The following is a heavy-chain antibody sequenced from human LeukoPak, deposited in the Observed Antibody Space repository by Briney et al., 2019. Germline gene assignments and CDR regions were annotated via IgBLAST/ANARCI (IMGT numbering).Heavy chain of an antibody. J-gene: IGHJ3*02. Sequence: PSETLSLTCTVSGGSISSSSYYWGWIRQPPGKGLEWIGSIYYSGSTYYNPSLKSRVTISVDTSKNQFSLKLSSVTAADTAVYYCAALSDYYDSSGHPNDAFDIWGQGTMVTVSS. CDR2: IYYSGST. D-gene: IGHD3-22*01. V-gene: IGHV4-39*01. CDR1: GGSISSSSYY. CDR3: AALSDYYDSSGHPNDAFDI.